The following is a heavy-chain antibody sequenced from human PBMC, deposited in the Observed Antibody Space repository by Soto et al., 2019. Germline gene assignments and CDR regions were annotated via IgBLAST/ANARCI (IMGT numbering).Heavy chain of an antibody. J-gene: IGHJ6*03. CDR3: ARGEYSSSPRGDYYYYMDV. D-gene: IGHD6-13*01. CDR2: IWYDGSNK. CDR1: GFTFSSYG. Sequence: GGSLRLSCAASGFTFSSYGMHWVRQAPGKGLEWVAVIWYDGSNKYYADSVKGRFTISRGNSKNTLYLQMNSLRAEDTAVYYCARGEYSSSPRGDYYYYMDVWGKGTTVTVYS. V-gene: IGHV3-33*01.